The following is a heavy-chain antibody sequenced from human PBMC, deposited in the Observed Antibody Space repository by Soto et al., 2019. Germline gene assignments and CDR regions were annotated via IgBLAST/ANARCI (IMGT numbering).Heavy chain of an antibody. CDR2: IYYSGST. Sequence: SETLSLTCTVSGGSISSSSYYWGWIRQPPGKGLEWIGSIYYSGSTYYNPSLKSRVTISVDTSKNQFSLKLSSVTAADTAVYYCARAVFRGHSIWDYYYGMDVWGQGTTVTV. D-gene: IGHD3-10*01. CDR3: ARAVFRGHSIWDYYYGMDV. CDR1: GGSISSSSYY. V-gene: IGHV4-39*01. J-gene: IGHJ6*02.